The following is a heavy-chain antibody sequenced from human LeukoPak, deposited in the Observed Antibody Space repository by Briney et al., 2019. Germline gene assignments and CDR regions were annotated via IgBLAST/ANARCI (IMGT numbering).Heavy chain of an antibody. CDR3: ASDQGP. CDR2: INGDGSST. J-gene: IGHJ5*02. Sequence: GGSLRLSCAASGFTFSSYAMHWVRQAPGKGLVWASRINGDGSSTTYADSVKGRFTISRDNAKNTLYVQMNSLRAEDTAVYYCASDQGPWGQGTLVTVSS. CDR1: GFTFSSYA. V-gene: IGHV3-74*01.